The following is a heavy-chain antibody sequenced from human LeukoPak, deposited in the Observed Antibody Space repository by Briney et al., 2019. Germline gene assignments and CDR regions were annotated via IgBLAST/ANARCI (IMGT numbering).Heavy chain of an antibody. J-gene: IGHJ4*02. CDR3: ARSPRWLQFYFDC. V-gene: IGHV4-34*01. D-gene: IGHD5-24*01. CDR2: INHSGST. Sequence: PSETLSLTCAVYGGSFSGYYWSWLRQPPGKGLEWIGEINHSGSTNYNPSLKSRVTISVDTSKNQFSLKLSSVTAADTAVYYCARSPRWLQFYFDCWGQGTLVTVSS. CDR1: GGSFSGYY.